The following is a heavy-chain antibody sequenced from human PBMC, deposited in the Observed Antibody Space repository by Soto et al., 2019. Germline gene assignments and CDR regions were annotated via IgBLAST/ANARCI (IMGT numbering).Heavy chain of an antibody. D-gene: IGHD5-12*01. V-gene: IGHV1-18*01. CDR3: ARAFSGYVVYYYYYMDV. J-gene: IGHJ6*03. CDR2: ISVYNGNT. Sequence: ASVMVSCKASGYTLISYGISRVRQAPGQRTERMGRISVYNGNTNYAQKLQGRVTMTTDTSTSTAYMELRSLRSDDTAVYYCARAFSGYVVYYYYYMDVWGKGTTVTVSS. CDR1: GYTLISYG.